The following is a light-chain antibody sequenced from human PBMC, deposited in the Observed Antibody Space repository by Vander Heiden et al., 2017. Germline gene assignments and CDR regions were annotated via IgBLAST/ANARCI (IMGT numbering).Light chain of an antibody. CDR3: QQYGSSP. V-gene: IGKV3D-20*01. J-gene: IGKJ4*01. CDR1: QSVSSSY. CDR2: DAS. Sequence: ELVFTQSPATLSLSPGESATLSCGASQSVSSSYLAWYQQKPGLAPRLLIYDASSRATGIPDRFSGSGSGTDFTLTISRLEPEDFAVYYCQQYGSSPFGGGTKVEIK.